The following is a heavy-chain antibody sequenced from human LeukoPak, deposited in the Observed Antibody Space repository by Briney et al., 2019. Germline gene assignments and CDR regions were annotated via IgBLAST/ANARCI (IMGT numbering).Heavy chain of an antibody. J-gene: IGHJ4*02. V-gene: IGHV3-49*03. CDR3: TRGGLEMATIKKEYYFDY. CDR2: IRSKAYGGTT. Sequence: GGSLRLSCTASGFTFGDYAMSWFRQAPGKGLEWVGFIRSKAYGGTTEYAASVKGRFTISRDDSKSIAYLQMNSLKTEDTAVYYRTRGGLEMATIKKEYYFDYWGQGTLVTVSS. CDR1: GFTFGDYA. D-gene: IGHD5-24*01.